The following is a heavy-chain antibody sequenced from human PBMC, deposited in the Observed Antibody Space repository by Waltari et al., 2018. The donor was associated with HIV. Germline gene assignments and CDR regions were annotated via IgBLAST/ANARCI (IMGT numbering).Heavy chain of an antibody. D-gene: IGHD3-10*01. CDR1: GFTFSSCW. CDR2: IKQGGSEK. J-gene: IGHJ4*02. CDR3: ARGGFYGSGSKVN. V-gene: IGHV3-7*04. Sequence: EVQLVESGGGLVQPGGSLRLSCAASGFTFSSCWMSWVRQAPGKGLEWVANIKQGGSEKYYVDSVNGRFTISRDNAENSLYLQMNSLRAEDTAVYYCARGGFYGSGSKVNWGQGTLVTVSS.